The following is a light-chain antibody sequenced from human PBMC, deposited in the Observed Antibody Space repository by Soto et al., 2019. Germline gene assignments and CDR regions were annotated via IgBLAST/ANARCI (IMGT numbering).Light chain of an antibody. V-gene: IGKV3-15*01. CDR2: GAS. Sequence: VMTQTPDTLSVTPGERATLSCRASKSVGSNLAWYHQKPGQAPSLLIYGASTRATGIPARFSGSGSGTSFTLTICSLQPEDFATYYCQQLLSYPISLGQGTRLEI. J-gene: IGKJ5*01. CDR3: QQLLSYPIS. CDR1: KSVGSN.